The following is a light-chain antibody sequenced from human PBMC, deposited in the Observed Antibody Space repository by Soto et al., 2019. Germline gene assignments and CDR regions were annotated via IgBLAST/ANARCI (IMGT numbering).Light chain of an antibody. V-gene: IGKV3-20*01. CDR1: QSVSSSY. J-gene: IGKJ1*01. CDR3: QQYGSSPTT. CDR2: GAS. Sequence: EIVVTLYPSTLSLSPGERATLSCRASQSVSSSYLAWYQQKPGQAPRLLIYGASSRATGIPDRFSGSGSGTDFTLTISRLEPEDFAVYYCQQYGSSPTTFGQGTNVAIK.